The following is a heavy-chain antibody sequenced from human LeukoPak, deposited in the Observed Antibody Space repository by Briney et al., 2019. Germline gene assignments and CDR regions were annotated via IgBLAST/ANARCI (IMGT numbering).Heavy chain of an antibody. CDR1: GFTFSSYW. D-gene: IGHD1-26*01. Sequence: GGSLRLSCAASGFTFSSYWMSWVRQAPGKGLEWVANIKQDGSEKYYVDSVKGRFTISRDNAKNSLYLQMNSLRAEDTAVYYCARDGALRPWELDASAFDIWGQGTMVTVSS. J-gene: IGHJ3*02. V-gene: IGHV3-7*01. CDR3: ARDGALRPWELDASAFDI. CDR2: IKQDGSEK.